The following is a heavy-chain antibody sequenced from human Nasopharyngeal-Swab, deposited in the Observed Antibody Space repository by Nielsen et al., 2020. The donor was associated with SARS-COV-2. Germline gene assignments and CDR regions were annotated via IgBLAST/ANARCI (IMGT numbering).Heavy chain of an antibody. Sequence: GESLKISCAASGFTFSGSAMHWVRQASGKGLEWVGRIRDKANSYATAYAASVKGRFTISRDDSKNTAYLQMNSLKTEDTAVYYCTTDSSGYGNYWGQGTLVTVSS. CDR1: GFTFSGSA. D-gene: IGHD5-12*01. J-gene: IGHJ4*02. CDR2: IRDKANSYAT. V-gene: IGHV3-73*01. CDR3: TTDSSGYGNY.